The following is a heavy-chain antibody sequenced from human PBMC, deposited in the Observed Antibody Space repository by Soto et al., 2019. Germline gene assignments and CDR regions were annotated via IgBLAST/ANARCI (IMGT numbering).Heavy chain of an antibody. V-gene: IGHV4-59*12. CDR2: INNIGST. J-gene: IGHJ6*02. Sequence: PSATLSLTCTVSGGYISGYYWSWLRQPPGKGLEWIGYINNIGSTNYNPSLKSRVTISVDKSQNQFSLRLTSVTAADTAVYYCARVSGSYYYGMDVWGQGTTVTVSS. CDR3: ARVSGSYYYGMDV. D-gene: IGHD1-26*01. CDR1: GGYISGYY.